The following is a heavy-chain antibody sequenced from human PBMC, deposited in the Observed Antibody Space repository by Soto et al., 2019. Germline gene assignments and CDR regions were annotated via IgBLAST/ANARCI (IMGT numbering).Heavy chain of an antibody. CDR3: ARARSSLQLSFMGV. D-gene: IGHD2-2*01. Sequence: SLRLSCAASGFTFSDYYMSWIRQAPGKGLEWVSFISNSASTIYYADSVKGRFTISRDNAKNSLSLQMNGLRAEDSAMYYCARARSSLQLSFMGVWGQGTTVTVSS. J-gene: IGHJ6*02. CDR1: GFTFSDYY. V-gene: IGHV3-11*01. CDR2: ISNSASTI.